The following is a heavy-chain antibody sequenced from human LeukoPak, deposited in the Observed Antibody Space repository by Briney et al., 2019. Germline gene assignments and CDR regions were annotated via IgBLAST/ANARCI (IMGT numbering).Heavy chain of an antibody. CDR2: IYYSGST. J-gene: IGHJ4*02. D-gene: IGHD3-10*01. CDR1: GGSISSYY. CDR3: ARLGPRGPVLYYFDY. Sequence: SETLSLTCTVSGGSISSYYWSWIRQPPGKGLEWIGYIYYSGSTNYNPSLKSRVTISVDTSKNQFSLKLSSVTAADTAVYYCARLGPRGPVLYYFDYWGQGTLVTVSS. V-gene: IGHV4-59*01.